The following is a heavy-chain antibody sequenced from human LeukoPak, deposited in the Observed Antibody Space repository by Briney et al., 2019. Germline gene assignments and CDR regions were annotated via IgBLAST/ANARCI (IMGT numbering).Heavy chain of an antibody. J-gene: IGHJ4*02. CDR1: GGSFSGYY. CDR3: ARGASGSYSGE. Sequence: SETLSLTCAVYGGSFSGYYWSWIRQPPGKGLEWIGEINHSGSTNYNPSLKSRVTISVDTSKNQFSLKLSSVTAADTAVYYCARGASGSYSGEWGQGTLVIVSS. D-gene: IGHD1-26*01. V-gene: IGHV4-34*01. CDR2: INHSGST.